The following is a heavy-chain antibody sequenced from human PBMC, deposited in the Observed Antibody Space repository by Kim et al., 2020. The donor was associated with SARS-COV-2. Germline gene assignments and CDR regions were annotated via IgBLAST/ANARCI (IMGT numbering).Heavy chain of an antibody. V-gene: IGHV3-21*01. D-gene: IGHD2-2*01. CDR3: AREIVPAAFNYYYGMDV. CDR2: ISSSSSYI. CDR1: GFTFSSYS. J-gene: IGHJ6*02. Sequence: GGSLRLSCAASGFTFSSYSMNWVRQAPGKGLEWVSFISSSSSYIYYADSVMGRFTISRDNAKNSLYLQMNSLRAEDTAVYYCAREIVPAAFNYYYGMDVWGQGTTVTVSS.